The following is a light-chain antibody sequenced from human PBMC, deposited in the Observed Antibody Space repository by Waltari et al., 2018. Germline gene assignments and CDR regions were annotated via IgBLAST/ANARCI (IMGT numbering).Light chain of an antibody. CDR1: GLPKQY. CDR2: DDN. V-gene: IGLV3-10*01. Sequence: YDLTPPPSVSVSPGPTAAITCPGDGLPKQYTFWYQQKSGQAPVLVMYDDNKRPSGIPGRFSGSSAGTVATLTITGAQVDDEADYYCYSKDTDGGSQGKIGGGTKLTVL. J-gene: IGLJ2*01. CDR3: YSKDTDGGSQGK.